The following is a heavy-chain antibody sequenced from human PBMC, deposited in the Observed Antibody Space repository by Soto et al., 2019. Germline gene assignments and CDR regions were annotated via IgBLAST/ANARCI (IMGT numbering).Heavy chain of an antibody. J-gene: IGHJ3*02. CDR1: GGTFSSYA. CDR2: IIPIFGTA. Sequence: QVQLVQSGAEVQKPGSSVKVSCKASGGTFSSYAISWVRQAPGQGLEWMGGIIPIFGTANYAQKFQGRVTITADESTSTAYMELSSLRSEDTAVYYCARGRCGGDCYSLAADAFDIWGQGTMVTVSS. CDR3: ARGRCGGDCYSLAADAFDI. V-gene: IGHV1-69*01. D-gene: IGHD2-21*02.